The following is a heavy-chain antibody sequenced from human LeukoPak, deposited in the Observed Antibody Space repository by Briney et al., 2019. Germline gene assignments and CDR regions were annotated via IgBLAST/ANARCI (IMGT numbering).Heavy chain of an antibody. V-gene: IGHV3-48*03. CDR3: AREHAGSRWDYFDY. D-gene: IGHD4-23*01. CDR1: GFTFSSYE. CDR2: ITSSGSTI. J-gene: IGHJ4*02. Sequence: GGSLGLSCAASGFTFSSYEMNWVRQAPGKGLEWVSYITSSGSTIYYADSVKGRFTISRDNAKNSLYLQMNSLRAEDTAVYYCAREHAGSRWDYFDYWGQGTPVTVSS.